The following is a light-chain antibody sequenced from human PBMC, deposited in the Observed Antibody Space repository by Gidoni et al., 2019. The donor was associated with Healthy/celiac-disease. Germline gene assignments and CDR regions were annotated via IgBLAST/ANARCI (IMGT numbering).Light chain of an antibody. CDR1: QSVSST. Sequence: ILMPQSPATLSVSPVEIATLSCSSSQSVSSTLAWYQQTPGQAPLLLIDGASTRATGIPARCSGSGSGKEFTLTISSLQSEDLAVYYCQQYNNWPLTFGGGTKVEIK. CDR2: GAS. CDR3: QQYNNWPLT. J-gene: IGKJ4*02. V-gene: IGKV3-15*01.